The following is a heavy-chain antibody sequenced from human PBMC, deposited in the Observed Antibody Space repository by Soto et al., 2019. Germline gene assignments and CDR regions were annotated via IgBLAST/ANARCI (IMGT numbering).Heavy chain of an antibody. CDR3: ARRAYGDYGMDV. V-gene: IGHV3-33*01. CDR1: VFIFSSYG. J-gene: IGHJ6*02. D-gene: IGHD4-17*01. CDR2: IWWDGSNS. Sequence: GGSLRLSYSASVFIFSSYGMHWVRQAPGKGLEWVAVIWWDGSNSYYADSMQGRFTISRDNSKNTLYLQMNSLRAEDTGVYYCARRAYGDYGMDVWGQGTTVTVSS.